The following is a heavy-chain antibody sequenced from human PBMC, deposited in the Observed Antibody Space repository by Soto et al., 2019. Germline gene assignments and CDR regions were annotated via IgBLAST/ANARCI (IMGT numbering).Heavy chain of an antibody. CDR1: GFSVSSKY. D-gene: IGHD2-15*01. CDR3: ARACGGGSCYSDCDY. V-gene: IGHV3-53*01. CDR2: LYTGGTI. J-gene: IGHJ4*02. Sequence: EVQLVESGGGLVQPGGSLRLSCAASGFSVSSKYMSWVRQAPDKGLEWVSVLYTGGTIFYTDSVRGRFTISRNSSNNTLYLQMNSLRAEDTAVYYCARACGGGSCYSDCDYWGQGTLVTVST.